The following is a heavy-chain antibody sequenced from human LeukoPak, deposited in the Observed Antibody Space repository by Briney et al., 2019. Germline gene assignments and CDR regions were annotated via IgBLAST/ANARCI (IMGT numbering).Heavy chain of an antibody. CDR1: GFTFSSYA. D-gene: IGHD3-22*01. J-gene: IGHJ4*02. Sequence: GRPLRLSCAASGFTFSSYAMHWVRQAPGKGLEWVAVISYDGSNKYYADSVKGRFTISRDNSKNTLYLQMNSLRAEDTAVYYCAREGIYYYDSSGYYGFDYWGQGTLVTVSS. CDR2: ISYDGSNK. CDR3: AREGIYYYDSSGYYGFDY. V-gene: IGHV3-30-3*01.